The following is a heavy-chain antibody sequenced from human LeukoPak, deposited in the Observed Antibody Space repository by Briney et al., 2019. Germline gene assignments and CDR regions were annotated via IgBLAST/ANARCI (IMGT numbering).Heavy chain of an antibody. CDR2: ISAYNGNT. D-gene: IGHD3-3*01. J-gene: IGHJ4*02. CDR1: GYTFTSYG. CDR3: ARGLYDFWSGRFDY. Sequence: ASVKVSCKASGYTFTSYGISWVRQAPGQGLEWMEWISAYNGNTNYAQKLQGRVTMTTDTSTSTAYMQLRSLRSDDTAVYYCARGLYDFWSGRFDYWGQGTLVTVSS. V-gene: IGHV1-18*01.